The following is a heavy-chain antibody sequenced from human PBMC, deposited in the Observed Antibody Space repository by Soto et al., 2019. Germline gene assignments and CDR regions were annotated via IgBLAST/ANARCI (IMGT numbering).Heavy chain of an antibody. CDR2: AHYRSKWYI. CDR3: ARARHVVPGTLGYFDH. J-gene: IGHJ4*02. CDR1: GDSVSSNNAV. D-gene: IGHD1-1*01. Sequence: QVQLQQSGPGLVKPSQTFSLICAISGDSVSSNNAVWNWIRQSPSRGLEWLGRAHYRSKWYIDYAESVRSRITLIPDTSKVLFSLHLDSVSPDDTGVYYCARARHVVPGTLGYFDHWGQGTLVTVSS. V-gene: IGHV6-1*01.